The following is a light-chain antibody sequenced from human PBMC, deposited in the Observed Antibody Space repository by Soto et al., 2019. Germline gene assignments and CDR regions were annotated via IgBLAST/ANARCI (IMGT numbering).Light chain of an antibody. Sequence: TQSPSTVSLSPGESATLSCMASQSISRSDLAWYQHRPGQSPRLLIYATSSRATGIPDRFTGGGAGTGFTLTISRLEPEDSAVYYCQQYGSSPTFGGGTKV. CDR1: QSISRSD. J-gene: IGKJ4*01. CDR3: QQYGSSPT. CDR2: ATS. V-gene: IGKV3-20*01.